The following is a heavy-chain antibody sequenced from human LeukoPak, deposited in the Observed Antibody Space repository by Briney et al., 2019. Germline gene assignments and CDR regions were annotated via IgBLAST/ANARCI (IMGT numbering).Heavy chain of an antibody. J-gene: IGHJ4*02. CDR2: IGTAGDT. CDR3: ARDQWGSHYDY. V-gene: IGHV3-13*01. CDR1: GFTFSSYD. D-gene: IGHD3-16*01. Sequence: GGSLRLSCAASGFTFSSYDMHWVRQATGKGLEWVSAIGTAGDTYYPGSVKGRFTISRENAKNSLYLQMNSLRAGDTAVYYCARDQWGSHYDYWGQGTLVTVSS.